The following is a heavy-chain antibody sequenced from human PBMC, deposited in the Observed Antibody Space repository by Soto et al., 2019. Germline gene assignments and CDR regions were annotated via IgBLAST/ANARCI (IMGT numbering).Heavy chain of an antibody. CDR3: ARAVAVPADFDY. CDR1: GCTFTGYA. V-gene: IGHV1-3*05. D-gene: IGHD6-19*01. Sequence: QVQLVQSGAEEKKPGASVKVSCKASGCTFTGYAMHWVRQAPGQRLEWMGWINAGNGNTKYSQKFQGRVTISRDTSASTAYMELSSLGSEDTAVYYCARAVAVPADFDYWGQGTLVTVSS. CDR2: INAGNGNT. J-gene: IGHJ4*02.